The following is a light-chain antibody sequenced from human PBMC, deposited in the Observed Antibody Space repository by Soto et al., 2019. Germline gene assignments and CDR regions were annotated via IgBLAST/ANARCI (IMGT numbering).Light chain of an antibody. V-gene: IGKV3-15*01. CDR3: QQYNNWPRT. CDR1: QSVSSN. J-gene: IGKJ1*01. Sequence: EIVMTQSPATLSVSPGERATLSCRASQSVSSNLAWYQQKPGQAPRPLIYGASTRATGIPARFSGSGSGTEFTLTISSLQSEDFAVYYCQQYNNWPRTFGQGNKVDIK. CDR2: GAS.